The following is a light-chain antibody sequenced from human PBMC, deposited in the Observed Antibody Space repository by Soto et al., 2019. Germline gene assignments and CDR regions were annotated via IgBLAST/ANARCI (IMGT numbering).Light chain of an antibody. CDR1: QSVSSSY. V-gene: IGKV3-20*01. Sequence: EIVLTQSPGTLSLSPGERATLSCRASQSVSSSYLAWYQQKPGQAPRLLIYGASSRATGIPDRFSGSGSGTEFSLTISNLQPDDCATYYCQQYENYWTFGQGTKVDI. CDR3: QQYENYWT. J-gene: IGKJ1*01. CDR2: GAS.